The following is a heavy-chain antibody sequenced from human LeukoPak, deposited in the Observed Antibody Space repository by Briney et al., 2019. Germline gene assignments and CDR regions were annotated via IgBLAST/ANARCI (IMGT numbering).Heavy chain of an antibody. Sequence: PSETLSLTCTVAGCSSSSYYWSWIRQPPGKGLEWIGYIYYSGSTNYNPSLKSRVTISVDTSKNQYPLKFSSVTAADTVVYYCAGQSNWYFDLWGRGTLVTVSS. CDR2: IYYSGST. CDR1: GCSSSSYY. CDR3: AGQSNWYFDL. V-gene: IGHV4-59*08. J-gene: IGHJ2*01.